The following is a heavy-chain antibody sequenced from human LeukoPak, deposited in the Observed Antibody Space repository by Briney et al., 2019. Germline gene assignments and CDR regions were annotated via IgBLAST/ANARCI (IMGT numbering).Heavy chain of an antibody. CDR1: SGSFSGYF. Sequence: SETLSLTCAVYSGSFSGYFWSWIRQPPGKGLEWIGEINHSGSTNYNPSLKSRVTISVDTSKNQFSLKLSSVTAADTAVYYCARAYCSGGTCYDSRGWFDPWGQGTLVTVSS. CDR3: ARAYCSGGTCYDSRGWFDP. V-gene: IGHV4-34*01. J-gene: IGHJ5*02. D-gene: IGHD2-15*01. CDR2: INHSGST.